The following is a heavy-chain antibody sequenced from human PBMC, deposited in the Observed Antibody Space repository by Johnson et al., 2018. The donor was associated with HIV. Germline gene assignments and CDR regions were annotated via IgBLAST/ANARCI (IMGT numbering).Heavy chain of an antibody. D-gene: IGHD4-17*01. CDR3: ARDSETYGMDAFDI. CDR1: GFTVSSNY. V-gene: IGHV3-53*01. Sequence: VKLVESGGGLIQPGGSLRLSCAASGFTVSSNYMSWVRQAPGKGLEWVSVIYSGGSTYYADSVTGRFNISRDNSKNTLYLQMNSLRAEDTAVYYCARDSETYGMDAFDIWGQGTMVTVSS. J-gene: IGHJ3*02. CDR2: IYSGGST.